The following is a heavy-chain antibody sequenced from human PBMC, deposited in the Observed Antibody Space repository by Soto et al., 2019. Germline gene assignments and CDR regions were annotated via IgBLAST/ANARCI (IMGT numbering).Heavy chain of an antibody. CDR1: GGSFSGYY. Sequence: SETLSLTCAVYGGSFSGYYWSWIRQPPGKGLEWIGEINHSGSTNYNPSLKSRVTISVDTSKNQFSLKLSSVTAADTAVYYCASNSGESSTSGNWSVPWGQAILVTVPQ. J-gene: IGHJ5*02. V-gene: IGHV4-34*01. CDR3: ASNSGESSTSGNWSVP. D-gene: IGHD2-2*01. CDR2: INHSGST.